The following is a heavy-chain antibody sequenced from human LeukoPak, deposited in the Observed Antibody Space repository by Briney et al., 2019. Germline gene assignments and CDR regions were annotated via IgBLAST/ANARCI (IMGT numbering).Heavy chain of an antibody. V-gene: IGHV3-30*18. Sequence: GGSLRLSCAASGFTFSSYGMHWVRQAPGKGLEWVAVISYDGSNKYYADSVKGRFTISRDNSKNTLYLQMNSLRAEDTAVYYCANFGYGGNADFQHWGQGTLVTVSS. J-gene: IGHJ1*01. CDR1: GFTFSSYG. D-gene: IGHD4-23*01. CDR3: ANFGYGGNADFQH. CDR2: ISYDGSNK.